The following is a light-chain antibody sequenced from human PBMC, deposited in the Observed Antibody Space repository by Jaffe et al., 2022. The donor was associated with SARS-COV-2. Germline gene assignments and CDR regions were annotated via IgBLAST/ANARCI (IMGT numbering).Light chain of an antibody. Sequence: EIVLTQSPGTLSLSPGEGATLSCRASQSVSSNYLAWYQQTPGQAPRLLIYGASSRASGIPDRFSGSGSGTDFTLTISRLEPEDFAVYYCQQYGSSPRITFGQGTRLEIK. V-gene: IGKV3-20*01. CDR1: QSVSSNY. CDR2: GAS. J-gene: IGKJ5*01. CDR3: QQYGSSPRIT.